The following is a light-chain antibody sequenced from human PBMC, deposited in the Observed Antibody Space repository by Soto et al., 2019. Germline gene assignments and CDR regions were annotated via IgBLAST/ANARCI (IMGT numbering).Light chain of an antibody. CDR3: QKYGSAPWT. Sequence: DIQMTQSPSSLSASVGDTVTITCRASQDISHYLAWYQKRPGKVPRLLIHTASILPSGVSSRFSASGSGTDFTLTISSLQPEDFAVYYCQKYGSAPWTFGRGTKVEIK. J-gene: IGKJ1*01. CDR1: QDISHY. V-gene: IGKV1-27*01. CDR2: TAS.